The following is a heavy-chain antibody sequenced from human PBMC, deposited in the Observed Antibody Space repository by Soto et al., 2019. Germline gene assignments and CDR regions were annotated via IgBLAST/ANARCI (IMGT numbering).Heavy chain of an antibody. Sequence: SETLSVTWTVSGGSSGSVGCYRSWIRQHPGKGLEWIGYIYYSGSTYYNPSLKSRVTISVDTSKNQFSLKLSSVTAADTAVYYCARVQRGYSGYADWFDPWGQGTLVTVSS. V-gene: IGHV4-31*02. CDR1: GGSSGSVGCY. CDR2: IYYSGST. J-gene: IGHJ5*02. D-gene: IGHD5-12*01. CDR3: ARVQRGYSGYADWFDP.